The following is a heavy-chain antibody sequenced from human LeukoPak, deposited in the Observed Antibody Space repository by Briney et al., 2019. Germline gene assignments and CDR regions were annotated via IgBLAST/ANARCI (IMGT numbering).Heavy chain of an antibody. CDR2: ISSSGGTT. Sequence: GGSLRLSCAASGFTFSSYAMTWVHQAPGKGLEWVSTISSSGGTTHYADSVKGRFTISRDNSKNTLYLQMNSLRAEDTAVYYCANAPVYSSSWYGFYYWGQGTQVTVSS. CDR3: ANAPVYSSSWYGFYY. V-gene: IGHV3-23*01. J-gene: IGHJ4*02. D-gene: IGHD6-13*01. CDR1: GFTFSSYA.